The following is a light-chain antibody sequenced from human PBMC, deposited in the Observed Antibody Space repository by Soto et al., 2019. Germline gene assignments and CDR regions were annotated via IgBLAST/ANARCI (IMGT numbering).Light chain of an antibody. CDR1: SSDVGAYNS. CDR2: DVS. V-gene: IGLV2-14*01. CDR3: SSYTTSSTLV. J-gene: IGLJ1*01. Sequence: QSALTQPASVSGSPGQSITISCTGTSSDVGAYNSVCWYQHNPGKAPKHMIHDVSIRPSGASNRFSGSKSGNTASLTISGLQAEDEADYYCSSYTTSSTLVFGTGTKLTVL.